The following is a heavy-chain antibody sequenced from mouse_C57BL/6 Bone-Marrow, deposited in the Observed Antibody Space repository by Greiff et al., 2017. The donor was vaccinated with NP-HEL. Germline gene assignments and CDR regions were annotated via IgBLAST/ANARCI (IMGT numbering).Heavy chain of an antibody. Sequence: EVQLQQSGPELVKPGASVKIPCKASGYTFTDYNMDWVKQSHGKSLEWIGDINPNNGGTIYHHNFKGKATLTVDKSSSTSYMELRSLTSEDTAVYYCAKSKGYGSSYWAMDYWGQGTSVTVSS. CDR2: INPNNGGT. CDR3: AKSKGYGSSYWAMDY. J-gene: IGHJ4*01. V-gene: IGHV1-18*01. D-gene: IGHD1-1*01. CDR1: GYTFTDYN.